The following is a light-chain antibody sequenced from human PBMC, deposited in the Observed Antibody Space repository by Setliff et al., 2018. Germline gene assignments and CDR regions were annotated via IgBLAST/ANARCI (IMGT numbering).Light chain of an antibody. CDR1: SSDVGGYNY. CDR3: SSYAGSNNFPYV. V-gene: IGLV2-8*01. J-gene: IGLJ1*01. CDR2: EVS. Sequence: LTQPPSASGSPGQSVTISCTGTSSDVGGYNYVSWYQQHPGKAPKLMIYEVSKRPSGVPDRFPGSKSGNTASLTVSGLQAEDEADYYCSSYAGSNNFPYVFGTGTKVTVL.